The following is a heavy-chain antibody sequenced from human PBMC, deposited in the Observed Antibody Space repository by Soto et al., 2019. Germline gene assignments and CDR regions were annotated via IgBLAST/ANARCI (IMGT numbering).Heavy chain of an antibody. D-gene: IGHD3-10*01. CDR2: INAGNGNT. J-gene: IGHJ3*02. CDR3: AREPIDSDYYGSGTDAFDS. CDR1: GYTFTSYA. V-gene: IGHV1-3*01. Sequence: ASVKVSCKASGYTFTSYAMHWVRQAPGQRLEWMGWINAGNGNTKYSQKFQGRVTITRDTSASTAYMELSSLRSEDTAVYYCAREPIDSDYYGSGTDAFDSWGQGTRVTVAS.